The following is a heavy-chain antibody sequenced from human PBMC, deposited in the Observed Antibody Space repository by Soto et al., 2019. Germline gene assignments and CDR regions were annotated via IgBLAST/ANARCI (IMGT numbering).Heavy chain of an antibody. Sequence: SETLSLTCTVSAASFSKYYWSWIRQPPGKGLEWIGYIYFNGNTNYNPSLKRRVTISIDTSKKQISLNLTSVTDADAAVYYCASVTFGGVVLAHWGQGTLVTVSS. CDR3: ASVTFGGVVLAH. CDR2: IYFNGNT. V-gene: IGHV4-59*01. J-gene: IGHJ4*02. CDR1: AASFSKYY. D-gene: IGHD3-16*01.